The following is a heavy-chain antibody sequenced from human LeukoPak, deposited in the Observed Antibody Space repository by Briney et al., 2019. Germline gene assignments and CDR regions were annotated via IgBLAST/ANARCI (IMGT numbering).Heavy chain of an antibody. CDR2: INPNRGGS. J-gene: IGHJ4*02. D-gene: IGHD2-15*01. CDR1: GYTFTDYY. Sequence: ASVKVSRKASGYTFTDYYMHWVRQAPGQGLEWMGWINPNRGGSNYAQKFQGRVTMTRDTSISTAYMELSGLRPDDTAVYYCARGDIVVVVAVTEYYFDYWGQGTLVTVSS. V-gene: IGHV1-2*02. CDR3: ARGDIVVVVAVTEYYFDY.